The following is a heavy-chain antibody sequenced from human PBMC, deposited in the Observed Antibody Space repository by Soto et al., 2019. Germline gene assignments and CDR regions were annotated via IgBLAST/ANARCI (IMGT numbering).Heavy chain of an antibody. V-gene: IGHV4-34*01. D-gene: IGHD3-3*01. CDR1: GGSFSGYY. CDR2: INHSGST. J-gene: IGHJ6*02. CDR3: ARYPPITIFGGGMDV. Sequence: PSETLSLTCAVYGGSFSGYYWSWIRQPPGKGLEWIGEINHSGSTNYNPSLKSRVTISVDTSKNQFSLKLSSVTAADTALFYFARYPPITIFGGGMDVWGQGTTVTVSS.